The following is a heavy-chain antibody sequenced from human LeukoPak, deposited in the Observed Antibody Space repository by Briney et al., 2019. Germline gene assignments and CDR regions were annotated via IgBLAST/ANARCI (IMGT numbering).Heavy chain of an antibody. J-gene: IGHJ4*02. CDR1: GFTFRNYW. CDR3: ARDKAYGDSEDF. Sequence: GGSLRLSCAASGFTFRNYWMSWVRQAPGKGPEWVANIIQDGSEKNYVDSVKGRFTISRDNAKNSLYLQMNSLRAEDTAVYYCARDKAYGDSEDFWGQGTLVTVSS. V-gene: IGHV3-7*05. D-gene: IGHD4-17*01. CDR2: IIQDGSEK.